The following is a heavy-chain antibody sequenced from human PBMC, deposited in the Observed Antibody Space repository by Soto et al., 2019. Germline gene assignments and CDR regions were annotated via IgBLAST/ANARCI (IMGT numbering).Heavy chain of an antibody. CDR1: GYTFTSYA. J-gene: IGHJ4*02. Sequence: ASVKVSCKASGYTFTSYAMHWVRQAPGQRLEWMGWINAGNGNTKYSQKFQGRVTITRDTSASTAYMELSSLRSEDTAVYYCARSYSSGWYYFDYWGQGTLVTVPS. CDR3: ARSYSSGWYYFDY. CDR2: INAGNGNT. V-gene: IGHV1-3*01. D-gene: IGHD6-19*01.